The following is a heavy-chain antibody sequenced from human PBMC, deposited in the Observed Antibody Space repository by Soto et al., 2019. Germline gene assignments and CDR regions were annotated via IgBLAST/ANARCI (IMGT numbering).Heavy chain of an antibody. J-gene: IGHJ6*02. D-gene: IGHD5-18*01. CDR1: GFTCGSYW. CDR3: AIVDSAFVHDGMDV. Sequence: PGGTLRLSCRASGFTCGSYWMSWARQAPGKGLEWVANIKPAGSEKYYVASVKGRFTISRDNAKNSLYLQIDSLRGEDTAVYYCAIVDSAFVHDGMDVWGQGSTVPGSS. CDR2: IKPAGSEK. V-gene: IGHV3-7*01.